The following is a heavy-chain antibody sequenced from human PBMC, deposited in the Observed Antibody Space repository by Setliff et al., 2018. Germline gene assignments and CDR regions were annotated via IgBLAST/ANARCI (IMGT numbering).Heavy chain of an antibody. CDR3: ARGGTFRYFDY. Sequence: SETLSLTCTVSGGSISTYYWSWIRQPPGKGLEWIGYVYSSGIANYSPSLKSRLTISVDTSKNQFSLKLRSVTAADTAVYYCARGGTFRYFDYWGQGTPVTVSS. D-gene: IGHD2-15*01. CDR2: VYSSGIA. CDR1: GGSISTYY. V-gene: IGHV4-59*01. J-gene: IGHJ4*03.